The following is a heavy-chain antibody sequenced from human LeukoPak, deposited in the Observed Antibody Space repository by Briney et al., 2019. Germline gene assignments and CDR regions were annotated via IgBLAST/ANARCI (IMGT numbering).Heavy chain of an antibody. J-gene: IGHJ3*02. D-gene: IGHD2-2*01. V-gene: IGHV3-11*03. Sequence: GGSLRLSCAASGFTFSDYYMSWIRQAPGKGLEWVSYISSSSSYTNYADSVKGRFTISRDNAKNSLYLQTNSLRAEDTAVYYCARMCSSTSCNGGAFDIWGQGTMVTVSS. CDR2: ISSSSSYT. CDR3: ARMCSSTSCNGGAFDI. CDR1: GFTFSDYY.